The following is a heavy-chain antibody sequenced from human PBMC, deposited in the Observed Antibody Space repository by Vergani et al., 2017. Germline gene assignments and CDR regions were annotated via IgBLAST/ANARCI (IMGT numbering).Heavy chain of an antibody. CDR1: GFTFDDYA. J-gene: IGHJ6*02. Sequence: EVQLVESGGGLVQPGRSLRLSCAASGFTFDDYAMHWVRQAPGKGLEWVSGISWNSGSIGYADSVKGRFTISRDNAKNSLYLQMNSLRGEDTALYYCAKDLLPWSGHTPYYYYYYGMDVWGQGTTVTVSS. CDR2: ISWNSGSI. CDR3: AKDLLPWSGHTPYYYYYYGMDV. V-gene: IGHV3-9*01. D-gene: IGHD3-3*01.